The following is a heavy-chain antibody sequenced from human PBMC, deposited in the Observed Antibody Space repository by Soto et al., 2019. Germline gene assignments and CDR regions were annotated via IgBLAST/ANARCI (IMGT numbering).Heavy chain of an antibody. J-gene: IGHJ3*02. Sequence: GGSISSGGYYWSWIRQHPGKGLEWIGYIYYSGSTYYNPSLKSRVTISVDTSKNQFSLKLSSVTAADTAVYYCARDDSTSHAFDIWGQGTMVTVSS. CDR3: ARDDSTSHAFDI. CDR1: GGSISSGGYY. D-gene: IGHD2-2*01. V-gene: IGHV4-31*02. CDR2: IYYSGST.